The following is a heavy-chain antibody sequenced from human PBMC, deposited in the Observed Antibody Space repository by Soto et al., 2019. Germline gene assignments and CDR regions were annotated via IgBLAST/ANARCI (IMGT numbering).Heavy chain of an antibody. Sequence: PSETLSLTCTVSGGSLSSYYWTWIRQSPGKGLEWIGYVYFSGNTNYNPSLKSRVTISIDTSKNQFSLRLASVTAADTAFYYCGSVRPSGYVLSWGPGTLVTVS. CDR3: GSVRPSGYVLS. D-gene: IGHD6-25*01. V-gene: IGHV4-59*01. CDR2: VYFSGNT. J-gene: IGHJ5*02. CDR1: GGSLSSYY.